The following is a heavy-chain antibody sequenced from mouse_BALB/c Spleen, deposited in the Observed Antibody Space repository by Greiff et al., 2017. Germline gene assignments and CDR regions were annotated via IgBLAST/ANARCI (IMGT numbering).Heavy chain of an antibody. Sequence: EVQLQQSGPELVKPGASVKMSCKASGYTFTDYYMDWVKQSHGESFEWIGRVNPYNGGTSYNQKFKGKATLTVDKSSSTAYMELNSLTSEDSAVYYCARGNYYGNYESWGQGTSVTVSS. V-gene: IGHV1-19*01. CDR3: ARGNYYGNYES. J-gene: IGHJ4*01. CDR1: GYTFTDYY. CDR2: VNPYNGGT. D-gene: IGHD2-1*01.